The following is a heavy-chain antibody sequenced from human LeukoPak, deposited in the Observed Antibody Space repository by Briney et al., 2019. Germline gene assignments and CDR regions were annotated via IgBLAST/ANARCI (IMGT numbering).Heavy chain of an antibody. Sequence: GGSLRLSCAASGFTFSNAWMSWVRQAPGKGLEWVGRIKSKTDGGTTDYAAPVKGRFTISRDDSKNTLYLQMNSLKTEDTAVYYCTTDQGYGYDLGADYWGQGTLVTVSS. CDR2: IKSKTDGGTT. J-gene: IGHJ4*02. V-gene: IGHV3-15*01. D-gene: IGHD5-12*01. CDR1: GFTFSNAW. CDR3: TTDQGYGYDLGADY.